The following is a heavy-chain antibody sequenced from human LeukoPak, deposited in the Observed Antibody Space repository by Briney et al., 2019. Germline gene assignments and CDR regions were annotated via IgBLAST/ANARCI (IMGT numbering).Heavy chain of an antibody. J-gene: IGHJ4*02. Sequence: GGSLRLSCAASGFTVSSNYMSWVRQAPGKGLEWVSVIYSGGSTYYADSVKGRFTISRDNSKNTLYLQMNSLRAEDTAVYYCARGYDFWSGRPFDYWGQGTLVTVSS. D-gene: IGHD3-3*01. CDR3: ARGYDFWSGRPFDY. CDR2: IYSGGST. V-gene: IGHV3-53*01. CDR1: GFTVSSNY.